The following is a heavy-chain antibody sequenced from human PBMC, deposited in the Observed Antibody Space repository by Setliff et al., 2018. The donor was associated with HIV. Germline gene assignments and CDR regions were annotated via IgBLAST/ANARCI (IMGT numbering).Heavy chain of an antibody. D-gene: IGHD3-10*01. J-gene: IGHJ6*03. CDR2: VFYNVDT. V-gene: IGHV4-59*08. CDR1: GGSIRSYY. Sequence: PSETLSLTCTVSGGSIRSYYWSWIRQSPGKGLEWIGYVFYNVDTAYNPSLKSRLTISVDTAKSQFSLKLTSVTAADTAVYYCARQITMVRGVYQPYYYYYMDVWGKGTTVTVSS. CDR3: ARQITMVRGVYQPYYYYYMDV.